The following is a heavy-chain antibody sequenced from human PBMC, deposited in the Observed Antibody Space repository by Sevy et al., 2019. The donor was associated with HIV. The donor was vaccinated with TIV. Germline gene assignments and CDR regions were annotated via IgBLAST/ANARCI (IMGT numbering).Heavy chain of an antibody. D-gene: IGHD6-13*01. CDR3: ARDYSRRPGWVDP. CDR1: GFDVSNNY. CDR2: IYSSGTT. J-gene: IGHJ5*02. V-gene: IGHV3-53*01. Sequence: GGSLRLSCAGSGFDVSNNYMSWVRQAPGKGLEWVSIIYSSGTTYYADSVKGRFTISRDKSKNTVHLQMSSLRADDTAFYHCARDYSRRPGWVDPWGQGTLVTVSS.